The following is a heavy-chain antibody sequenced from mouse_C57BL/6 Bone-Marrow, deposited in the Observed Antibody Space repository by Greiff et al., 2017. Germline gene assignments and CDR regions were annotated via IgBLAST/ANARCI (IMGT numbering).Heavy chain of an antibody. CDR2: IDPENGDT. CDR3: TTHAMDY. Sequence: VQLQQSGAELVRPGASVKLSCTASGFNIKDDYMHWVKQRPEQGLEWIGWIDPENGDTEYASKFQGKATITADTSSNPAYLQLSSLTSEDTAVYYCTTHAMDYWGQGTSVTVSS. J-gene: IGHJ4*01. V-gene: IGHV14-4*01. CDR1: GFNIKDDY.